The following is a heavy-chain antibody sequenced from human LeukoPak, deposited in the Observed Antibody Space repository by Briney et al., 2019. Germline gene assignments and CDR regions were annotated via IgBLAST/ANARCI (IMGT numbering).Heavy chain of an antibody. CDR1: GGSFSGYY. V-gene: IGHV4-34*01. Sequence: PSETLSLTCAVYGGSFSGYYWSWIRQPPGKGLEWIGEINHSGSTNYNPSLKSRVTISVDTSKNQFSLKLCSVTAADTAVYYCARGRGFLEWLSRYYYYGMDVWGQGTTVTVSS. CDR3: ARGRGFLEWLSRYYYYGMDV. D-gene: IGHD3-3*01. CDR2: INHSGST. J-gene: IGHJ6*02.